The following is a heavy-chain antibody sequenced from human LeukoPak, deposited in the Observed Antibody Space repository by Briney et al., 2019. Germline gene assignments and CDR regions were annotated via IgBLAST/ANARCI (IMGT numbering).Heavy chain of an antibody. CDR3: ARVSVGYYDSSGMVDY. CDR1: GFTFSDYY. D-gene: IGHD3-22*01. V-gene: IGHV3-11*01. Sequence: PGGSLRLSCAASGFTFSDYYMSWIRQAPGKGLEWVSYISSSGSTIYYADSVKGRFTISRDNAKNSLYLQMNSLRAENTAVYYCARVSVGYYDSSGMVDYWGQGTLVTVSS. J-gene: IGHJ4*02. CDR2: ISSSGSTI.